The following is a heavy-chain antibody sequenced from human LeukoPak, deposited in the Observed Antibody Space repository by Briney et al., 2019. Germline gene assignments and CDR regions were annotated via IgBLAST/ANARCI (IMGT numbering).Heavy chain of an antibody. CDR2: IKQDGSEK. CDR3: ARELTGSYYEDNWFDP. Sequence: PGGSLRLSCAASGFTFGSYWMSWVRQAPGKGLEWVANIKQDGSEKYYVDSVKGRFTISRDNAKNSLYLQMNSLRAEDTAVYYCARELTGSYYEDNWFDPWGQGTLVTVSS. V-gene: IGHV3-7*01. D-gene: IGHD1-26*01. J-gene: IGHJ5*02. CDR1: GFTFGSYW.